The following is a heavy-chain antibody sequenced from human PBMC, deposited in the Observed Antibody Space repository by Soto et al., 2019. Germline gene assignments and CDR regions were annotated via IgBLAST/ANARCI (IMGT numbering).Heavy chain of an antibody. D-gene: IGHD7-27*01. CDR1: GFTFSSYA. J-gene: IGHJ4*02. CDR3: AKGTNWGLGLSDC. Sequence: EVQLLESGGGLVQPGGSLRLSCAASGFTFSSYAMNWVRQAPGKGLEWVSTISGSGGSTHYADSVKGRFTISRDNSKNTLYLQRNSLRAEDTAVYYCAKGTNWGLGLSDCWGQGTLVTVSS. CDR2: ISGSGGST. V-gene: IGHV3-23*01.